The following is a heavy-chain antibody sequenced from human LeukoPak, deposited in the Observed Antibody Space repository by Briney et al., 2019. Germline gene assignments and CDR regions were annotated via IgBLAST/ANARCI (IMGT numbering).Heavy chain of an antibody. CDR3: ARDTYYYDSSGYVYYYGMDV. CDR2: INAGNGNT. D-gene: IGHD3-22*01. V-gene: IGHV1-3*01. J-gene: IGHJ6*02. CDR1: GYTFTSYA. Sequence: GASVKVSCKASGYTFTSYAMHWVRQAPGQRLEWMGWINAGNGNTKYSQKFQGRVTITRDTSASTAYMELSSLRSEDTAVYYCARDTYYYDSSGYVYYYGMDVWGQGTTVTVSS.